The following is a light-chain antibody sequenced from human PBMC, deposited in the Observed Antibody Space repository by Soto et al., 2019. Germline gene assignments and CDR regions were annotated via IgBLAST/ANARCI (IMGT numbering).Light chain of an antibody. CDR3: CSYAGSTTFV. CDR1: SSDVGSYDL. CDR2: EAS. Sequence: QSVLTQPASVSGSPGQSITISCTRKSSDVGSYDLVSWYQQHPGKAPKLMIYEASERPSGVSNLFSGSKSGNTASLTISCLQAEDETDYYCCSYAGSTTFVFGTGTKVTVL. J-gene: IGLJ1*01. V-gene: IGLV2-23*01.